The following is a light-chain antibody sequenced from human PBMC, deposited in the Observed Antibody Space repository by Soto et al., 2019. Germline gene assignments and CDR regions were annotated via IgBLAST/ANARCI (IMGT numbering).Light chain of an antibody. V-gene: IGKV1-5*01. CDR2: DVS. Sequence: DIQMTQSPSTLSASVGDRVTITCRASQSITSWLAWYQQKPGKAPNLLIYDVSSLESGVPSRFSGSGSGTEFTLTISSLQPDDFATYYCQQYESDWTFGQGTKVEFK. CDR1: QSITSW. CDR3: QQYESDWT. J-gene: IGKJ1*01.